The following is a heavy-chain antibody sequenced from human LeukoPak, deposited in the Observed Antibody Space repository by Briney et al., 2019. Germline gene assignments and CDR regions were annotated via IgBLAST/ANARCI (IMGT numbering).Heavy chain of an antibody. J-gene: IGHJ4*02. CDR2: ISGNGGGT. CDR1: GITFSSYA. V-gene: IGHV3-23*01. CDR3: ARGGYSYGHSFDF. Sequence: GGSLRLSCASSGITFSSYAMSWVRQAPGKGLEWVSGISGNGGGTYYADSVKGRFTISRDNSKNTLFLQMNSLRADDTAVYYCARGGYSYGHSFDFWGQGTLVTVSS. D-gene: IGHD5-18*01.